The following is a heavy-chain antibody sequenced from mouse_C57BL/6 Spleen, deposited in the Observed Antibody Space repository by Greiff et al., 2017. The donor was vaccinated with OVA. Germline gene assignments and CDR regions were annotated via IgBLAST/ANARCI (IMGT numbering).Heavy chain of an antibody. CDR3: ARNYGSSHQAWFAY. D-gene: IGHD1-1*01. Sequence: QIQLQQPGAELVKPGASVKLSCKASGYTFTSYWMHWVKQRPGRGLEWIGRIDPNSGGTKYNEKFKSKATLTVDKPSSTAYMQLSSLTSEDSAVYYCARNYGSSHQAWFAYWGQGTLVTVSA. CDR1: GYTFTSYW. V-gene: IGHV1-72*01. CDR2: IDPNSGGT. J-gene: IGHJ3*01.